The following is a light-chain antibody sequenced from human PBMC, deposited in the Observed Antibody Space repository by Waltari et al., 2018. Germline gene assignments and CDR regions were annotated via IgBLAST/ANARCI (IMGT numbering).Light chain of an antibody. Sequence: EIVLTQSPGTLSLSPGERATLSCRASQSVSSSYLACYQQKPGQAPRLLIYGTSSRATGIPDRFSGSGSGTDFTLTITRLEPEDFALYFCQQYGNSPRYSFGQGTKLEIK. V-gene: IGKV3-20*01. CDR3: QQYGNSPRYS. CDR1: QSVSSSY. J-gene: IGKJ2*03. CDR2: GTS.